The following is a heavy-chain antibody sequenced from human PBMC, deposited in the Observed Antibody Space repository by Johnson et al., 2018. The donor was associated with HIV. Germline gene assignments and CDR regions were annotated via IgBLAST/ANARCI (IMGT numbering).Heavy chain of an antibody. J-gene: IGHJ3*02. V-gene: IGHV3-23*04. Sequence: VQLVESGGGVVQPGRSLRLSCAASGFIFSSYGMHWVRQAPGKGLEWVSAISGSGGSTYYADSVKGRFTISRDNSKNTLYLQMNSLRAEDTAVYYCAAGLVGAFDIWGQGTMVTVSS. CDR1: GFIFSSYG. D-gene: IGHD6-6*01. CDR3: AAGLVGAFDI. CDR2: ISGSGGST.